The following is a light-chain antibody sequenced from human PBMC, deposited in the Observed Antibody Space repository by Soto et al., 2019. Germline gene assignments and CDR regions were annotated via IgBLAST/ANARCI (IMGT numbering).Light chain of an antibody. V-gene: IGKV3-11*01. J-gene: IGKJ1*01. CDR2: DAS. CDR3: QQRGNWPWT. CDR1: QSVSSY. Sequence: EIVLTQSPATLSLSPGERATLSCRASQSVSSYLAWYQQKPGQAPRLLIYDASSRATGIPARFSGSGSGTDFTLSISSLEPEDFSFYYCQQRGNWPWTFGQGTKVEIK.